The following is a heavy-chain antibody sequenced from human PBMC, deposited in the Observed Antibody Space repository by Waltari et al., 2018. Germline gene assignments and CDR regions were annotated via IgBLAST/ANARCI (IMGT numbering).Heavy chain of an antibody. CDR2: MSSGGST. Sequence: EVQMLESGGGLVQPGGSLRLSCAASGFSFSTYDMSWVRQAPGKGLEWVSGMSSGGSTYDADSVKGRFTISRDNSEKTLSLQMNSLRAEDTAIYYCAKGHASDIWGQGTLVTVSS. CDR1: GFSFSTYD. CDR3: AKGHASDI. J-gene: IGHJ3*02. V-gene: IGHV3-23*01.